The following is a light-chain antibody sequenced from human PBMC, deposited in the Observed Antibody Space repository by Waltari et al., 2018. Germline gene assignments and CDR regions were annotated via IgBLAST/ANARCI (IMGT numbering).Light chain of an antibody. CDR3: VAWDDTLNGRWE. Sequence: QSVLTQPPSASATPGQRVTISCSGSSSNIGSNIVNWYQQVPGTTPKLLIYRNDQRPSGVPDLFSGSKSGTSASLAISGLRSEDEADYYCVAWDDTLNGRWEFGGGTKLTVL. V-gene: IGLV1-44*01. J-gene: IGLJ3*02. CDR1: SSNIGSNI. CDR2: RND.